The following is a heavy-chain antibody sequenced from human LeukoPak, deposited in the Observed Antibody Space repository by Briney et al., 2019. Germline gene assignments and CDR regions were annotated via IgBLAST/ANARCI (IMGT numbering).Heavy chain of an antibody. CDR2: ISSSSYI. CDR1: GFTFSSYS. CDR3: ARDSSDYYDHAFDI. V-gene: IGHV3-21*01. J-gene: IGHJ3*02. D-gene: IGHD3-22*01. Sequence: GGSLRLSCVASGFTFSSYSMNWVRQAPGKGLEWVSSISSSSYIYYADSVKGRFTISRDNAKNSLYLQMNSLRAEDTAVYYCARDSSDYYDHAFDIWGQGTMVTVSP.